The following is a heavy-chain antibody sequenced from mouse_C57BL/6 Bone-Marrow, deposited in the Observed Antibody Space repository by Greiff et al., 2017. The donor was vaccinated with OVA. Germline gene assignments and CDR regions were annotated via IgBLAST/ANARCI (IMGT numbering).Heavy chain of an antibody. D-gene: IGHD1-2*01. J-gene: IGHJ3*01. Sequence: LLESGPELVKPGASVKISCKASGYAFSSSWMNWVKQRPGKGLEWIGRIYPGDGDTNYNGKFKGKATLTADKSSSTAYMQLSSLTSEDSAVYFCASLRRPFAYWGQGTLVTVSA. CDR3: ASLRRPFAY. CDR2: IYPGDGDT. CDR1: GYAFSSSW. V-gene: IGHV1-82*01.